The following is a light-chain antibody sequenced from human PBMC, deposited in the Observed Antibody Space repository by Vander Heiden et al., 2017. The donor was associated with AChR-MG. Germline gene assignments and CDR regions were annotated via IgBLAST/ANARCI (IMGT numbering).Light chain of an antibody. CDR2: SNN. CDR1: SSNLGRNT. V-gene: IGLV1-44*01. J-gene: IGLJ2*01. Sequence: QFALTHPPSASGTPGQSVTISCSGGSSNLGRNTVNWYQHLPGTAPELLIYSNNQRPSGVPDRLSGSKSGTSASLAISGLQAEDEADYYCEAWDDIGDGPVFGGGTKLTVL. CDR3: EAWDDIGDGPV.